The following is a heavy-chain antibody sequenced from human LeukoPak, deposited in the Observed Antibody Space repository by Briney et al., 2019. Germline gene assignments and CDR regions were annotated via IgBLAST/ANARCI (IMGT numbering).Heavy chain of an antibody. D-gene: IGHD3-22*01. CDR3: ALTYYYDSSGYYGSWFDP. V-gene: IGHV3-30-3*01. CDR1: GFTFRNYY. CDR2: ISLDGNNE. J-gene: IGHJ5*02. Sequence: GGSLRLSCAASGFTFRNYYMHWVRQAPGKGLEWVAVISLDGNNEYYADSVKGRFSLSRDNSMNTLYLQLNSLRSEDTAVYYCALTYYYDSSGYYGSWFDPWGQGTLVTVSS.